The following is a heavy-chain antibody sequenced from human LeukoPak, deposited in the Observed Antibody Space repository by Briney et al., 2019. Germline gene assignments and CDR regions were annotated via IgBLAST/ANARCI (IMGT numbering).Heavy chain of an antibody. D-gene: IGHD2-15*01. CDR3: ARDEPRNPEGYCSGGSCYRSRVFDY. CDR2: ISAYNGNT. Sequence: GASVKVSCKASGYTFTSYGISWVRQAPGQGLEWMGWISAYNGNTNYAQKLQGRVTMTTDTSTSTAYMELRSLRSDDTAVYYCARDEPRNPEGYCSGGSCYRSRVFDYWGQGTLVTVSP. V-gene: IGHV1-18*01. CDR1: GYTFTSYG. J-gene: IGHJ4*02.